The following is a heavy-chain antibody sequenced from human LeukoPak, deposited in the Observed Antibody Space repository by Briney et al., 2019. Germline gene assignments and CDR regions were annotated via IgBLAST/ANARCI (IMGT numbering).Heavy chain of an antibody. CDR2: IYYSGST. D-gene: IGHD4-23*01. V-gene: IGHV4-59*01. CDR3: ATVSSPTTVADDAFDI. Sequence: SETLSLTCTVSGGSISSYYWSWIRQPPGKGLEWIAYIYYSGSTNYNPSLKGRVTISVDTSKNQFSLKLSSVTAADTAVYYCATVSSPTTVADDAFDIWGQGTMVTVSS. CDR1: GGSISSYY. J-gene: IGHJ3*02.